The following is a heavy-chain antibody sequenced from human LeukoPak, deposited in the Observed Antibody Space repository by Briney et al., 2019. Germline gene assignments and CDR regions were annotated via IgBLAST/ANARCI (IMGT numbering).Heavy chain of an antibody. V-gene: IGHV4-59*01. D-gene: IGHD6-19*01. CDR3: ARQWLVRSWFDP. Sequence: SDTLSLTCTVSGGSISSYYWSWIRQPPGKGLEWIGYIYYSGSTNYNPSLKSRVTISVDTSKNQFSLKLSSVTAADTAVYYCARQWLVRSWFDPWGQGTLVTVSS. CDR2: IYYSGST. J-gene: IGHJ5*02. CDR1: GGSISSYY.